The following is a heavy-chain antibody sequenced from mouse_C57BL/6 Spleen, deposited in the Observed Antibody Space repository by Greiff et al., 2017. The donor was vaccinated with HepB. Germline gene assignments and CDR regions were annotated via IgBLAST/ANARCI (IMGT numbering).Heavy chain of an antibody. CDR1: GYTFTDYN. J-gene: IGHJ4*01. CDR3: ARWQLGHYYAMDY. CDR2: INPNNGGT. Sequence: VHVKQSGPELVKPGASVKIPCKASGYTFTDYNMDWVKQSHGKSLEWIGDINPNNGGTIYNQKFKGKATLTVDKSSSTAYMELRSLTSEDTAVYYCARWQLGHYYAMDYWGQGTSVTVSS. V-gene: IGHV1-18*01. D-gene: IGHD4-1*02.